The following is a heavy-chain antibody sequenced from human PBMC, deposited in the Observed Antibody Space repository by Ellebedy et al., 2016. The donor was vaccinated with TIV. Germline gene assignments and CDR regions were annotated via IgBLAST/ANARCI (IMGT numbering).Heavy chain of an antibody. Sequence: SGPTLVKPTQTLTLTCTFSGFSLTTSGMCVSWIRQPPGKALEWLAHIGWDDNKYYSTSLRTRLTISKDTSKNQVVLTLTNMDPVDSGTYYCARFAYGDYVGFFDYWGQGTLVTVSS. CDR2: IGWDDNK. J-gene: IGHJ4*02. CDR3: ARFAYGDYVGFFDY. CDR1: GFSLTTSGMC. V-gene: IGHV2-70*01. D-gene: IGHD4-17*01.